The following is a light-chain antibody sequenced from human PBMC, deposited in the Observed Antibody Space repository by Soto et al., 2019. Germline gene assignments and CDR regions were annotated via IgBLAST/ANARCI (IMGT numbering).Light chain of an antibody. CDR2: DAS. Sequence: DIVLTQSPATLSLSPGQRATLSCRASQNFSNYVAWYQQKPGRAPRRLIYDASKRATGIPSRFSGSASGTDFTLTISSLEPEDFAIYYCQLRTNWPSLTFGGGTKVEI. CDR1: QNFSNY. CDR3: QLRTNWPSLT. V-gene: IGKV3-11*01. J-gene: IGKJ4*02.